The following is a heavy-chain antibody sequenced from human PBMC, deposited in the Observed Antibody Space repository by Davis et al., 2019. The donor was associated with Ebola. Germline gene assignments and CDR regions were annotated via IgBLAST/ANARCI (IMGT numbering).Heavy chain of an antibody. Sequence: GESLKISCAASGFTFSSYGMHWVRQAPGKGLEWVAVIWYDGSNKYYADSVKGRFTISRDNSKNTLYLQMNSLRAEDTAVYYCAKDDSSGYYPEYYFDYWGQGTLVTVSS. J-gene: IGHJ4*02. D-gene: IGHD3-22*01. V-gene: IGHV3-30*02. CDR3: AKDDSSGYYPEYYFDY. CDR1: GFTFSSYG. CDR2: IWYDGSNK.